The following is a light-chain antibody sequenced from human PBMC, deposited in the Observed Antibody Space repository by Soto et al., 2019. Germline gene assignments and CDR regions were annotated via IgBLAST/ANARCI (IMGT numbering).Light chain of an antibody. CDR3: QQRSNWPLT. CDR2: DAS. Sequence: EIVLTQSPVTLSLSPGERATLSCRASQSVVNYLAWYQQKPGQAPRLLIYDASKRATGIPARFSGSGYGTDITLTISSLEPEDFAIYYCQQRSNWPLTFGGGTKVEIK. J-gene: IGKJ4*01. CDR1: QSVVNY. V-gene: IGKV3-11*01.